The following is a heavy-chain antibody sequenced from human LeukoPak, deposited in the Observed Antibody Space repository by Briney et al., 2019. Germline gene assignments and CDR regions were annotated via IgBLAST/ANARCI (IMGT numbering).Heavy chain of an antibody. V-gene: IGHV1-2*02. J-gene: IGHJ4*02. CDR2: INPNSGGA. CDR3: ARGYSSGWYCVFNY. CDR1: GYTFTGYY. Sequence: ASVKVSCKASGYTFTGYYMHWVRQAPGQGLEWMGWINPNSGGANYAQKFQGRVTMTRDTSISTAYMELSRLRSDDTAVYYCARGYSSGWYCVFNYWGQGTLVTVSS. D-gene: IGHD6-19*01.